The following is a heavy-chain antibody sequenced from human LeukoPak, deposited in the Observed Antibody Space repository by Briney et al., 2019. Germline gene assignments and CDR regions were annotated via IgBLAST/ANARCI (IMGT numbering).Heavy chain of an antibody. CDR2: IYYSGST. V-gene: IGHV4-59*08. CDR3: ARRVGWLTWAFDI. CDR1: GGSISSYY. Sequence: SETLSLTCTVSGGSISSYYWSWIRRPPGKGQEWIGYIYYSGSTNYNPSLKSRVTISVDTSKNQFSLKLSSVTAADTAVYYCARRVGWLTWAFDIWGQGTMVTVSS. D-gene: IGHD2-8*01. J-gene: IGHJ3*02.